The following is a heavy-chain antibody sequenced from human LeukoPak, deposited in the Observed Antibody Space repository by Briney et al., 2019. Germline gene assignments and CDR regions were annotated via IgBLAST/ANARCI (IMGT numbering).Heavy chain of an antibody. D-gene: IGHD1-26*01. CDR1: GYTFSGYY. Sequence: ASVKVSCKASGYTFSGYYLHWMRQAPGQGLEWMGRINPKTGGTIYAQKFQGRVTMTRDTSTSTVYMELSSLRSEDTAVYYCARDASSGSYYLPTRWGQGTLVTVSS. J-gene: IGHJ4*02. V-gene: IGHV1-2*06. CDR2: INPKTGGT. CDR3: ARDASSGSYYLPTR.